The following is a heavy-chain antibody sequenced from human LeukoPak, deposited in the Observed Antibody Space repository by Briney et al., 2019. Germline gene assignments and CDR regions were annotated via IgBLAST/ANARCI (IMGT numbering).Heavy chain of an antibody. CDR2: ISGSGGST. D-gene: IGHD3-10*01. CDR3: AKGDRVRGVIDY. CDR1: GFTFSSYA. J-gene: IGHJ4*02. Sequence: PGGSLRLSCAASGFTFSSYAMSWVRQAPGKGLEWVSAISGSGGSTYYADSVKGRFTISRDNSKNTLYLQMNSLRAEDTAVYYRAKGDRVRGVIDYWGQGTLVTVSS. V-gene: IGHV3-23*01.